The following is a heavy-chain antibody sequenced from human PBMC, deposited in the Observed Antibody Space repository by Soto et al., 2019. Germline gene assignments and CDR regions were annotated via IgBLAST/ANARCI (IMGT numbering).Heavy chain of an antibody. D-gene: IGHD2-21*02. J-gene: IGHJ3*02. Sequence: SQTLSLTCAISGDSVSSNSAAWNWIRQSPSRGLEWLGRTYYRSKWYNDYAVSVKSRITINPDTSKNQFSLQLNSVTPEDTAVYYCAREPDCGGDCYHDAFDIWGQGKMVTVSS. CDR3: AREPDCGGDCYHDAFDI. CDR2: TYYRSKWYN. CDR1: GDSVSSNSAA. V-gene: IGHV6-1*01.